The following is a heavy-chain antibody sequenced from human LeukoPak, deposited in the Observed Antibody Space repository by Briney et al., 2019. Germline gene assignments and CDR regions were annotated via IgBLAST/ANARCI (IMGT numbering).Heavy chain of an antibody. V-gene: IGHV4-4*07. CDR1: GGSISSYY. CDR2: IYTSGST. D-gene: IGHD6-13*01. Sequence: SETLSLICTVSGGSISSYYWSWIRQPAGKGLEWIGRIYTSGSTNYNPSLKSRVTMSVDTSKNQFSLKLSSVTAADTAVYYCARDGSIAAASRLYYYYYMDVWGKGTTVTVSS. J-gene: IGHJ6*03. CDR3: ARDGSIAAASRLYYYYYMDV.